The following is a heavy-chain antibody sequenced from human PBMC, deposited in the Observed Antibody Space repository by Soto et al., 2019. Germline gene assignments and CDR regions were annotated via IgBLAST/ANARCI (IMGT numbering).Heavy chain of an antibody. D-gene: IGHD6-25*01. V-gene: IGHV3-11*01. CDR2: ISSSGSTI. Sequence: QVPLVESGGGLVKRGGSLRLSCAASGFTFSDYSMNWIRQAPGKGLEWVSYISSSGSTIYYADSVKGRFTISRDNAKNSLDLQMNSLRAEDTALYYCARELYSSAVFGWFDPWGQGTLVTVSP. J-gene: IGHJ5*02. CDR3: ARELYSSAVFGWFDP. CDR1: GFTFSDYS.